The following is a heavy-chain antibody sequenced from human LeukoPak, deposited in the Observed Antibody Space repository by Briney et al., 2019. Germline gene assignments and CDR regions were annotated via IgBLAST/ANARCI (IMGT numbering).Heavy chain of an antibody. CDR3: AREYSSSSFDY. V-gene: IGHV1-69*04. Sequence: ASVKVSCKASGYTFTSYYMHWVRQAPGQGLEWMGRIIPILGIANYAQKFQGRVTITADKSTSTAYMELSSLRSEDTAVYYCAREYSSSSFDYWGQGTLVTVSS. D-gene: IGHD6-6*01. CDR1: GYTFTSYY. J-gene: IGHJ4*02. CDR2: IIPILGIA.